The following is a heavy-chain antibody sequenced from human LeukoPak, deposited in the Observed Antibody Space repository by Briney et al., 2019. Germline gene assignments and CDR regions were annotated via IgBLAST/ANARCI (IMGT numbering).Heavy chain of an antibody. Sequence: SETLSLTCTVSGGSISNYYWSWIRQPPGKGLEWIGYIYYSGSTNYNPSLKSRVTISVDTSKNQFSLKLSSVTAADTAVYYCARGLYDSSDYYYFDHWGQGTLVTVSS. CDR2: IYYSGST. V-gene: IGHV4-59*12. CDR3: ARGLYDSSDYYYFDH. D-gene: IGHD3-22*01. CDR1: GGSISNYY. J-gene: IGHJ4*02.